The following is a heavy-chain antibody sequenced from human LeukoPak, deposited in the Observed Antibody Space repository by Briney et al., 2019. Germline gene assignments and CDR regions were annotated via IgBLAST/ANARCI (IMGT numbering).Heavy chain of an antibody. CDR2: IIPIFGTA. CDR1: GGTFSSYA. D-gene: IGHD6-13*01. Sequence: SVKVSCKASGGTFSSYAISWVRQAPGQGLEWMGGIIPIFGTANYAQKFQGRVTITRDTSASTAYMELSSLRSEDTAVYYCASPYPGIAAAGNSYYYGMDVWGQGTTVTVSS. CDR3: ASPYPGIAAAGNSYYYGMDV. V-gene: IGHV1-69*05. J-gene: IGHJ6*02.